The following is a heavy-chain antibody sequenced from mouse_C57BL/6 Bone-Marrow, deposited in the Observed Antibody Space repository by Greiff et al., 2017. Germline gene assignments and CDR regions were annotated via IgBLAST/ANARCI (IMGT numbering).Heavy chain of an antibody. CDR3: AQMVYAFDY. J-gene: IGHJ2*01. V-gene: IGHV8-5*01. Sequence: QVTLKVSGPGILQPSQTLSLTCSFSGFSLSTSNMGIGWSRQPSGQGIEWLAHIWWNDDKYYNPSLKSRRTISKATTNNQVFLKITRVDTAASATYYCAQMVYAFDYWVQGTTLTVTA. CDR2: IWWNDDK. CDR1: GFSLSTSNMG.